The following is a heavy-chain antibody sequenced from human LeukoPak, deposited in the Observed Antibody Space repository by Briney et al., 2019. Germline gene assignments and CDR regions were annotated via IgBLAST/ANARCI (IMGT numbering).Heavy chain of an antibody. Sequence: GGSLRLSCAASGFTLSSCGMSWVRQAPGKGLEWVSSISSSSSYIYYADSVKGRFTISRDNAKNSLYLQMNSLRAEDTAVYYCARRDYGDYLNWFDPWGQGTLVTVSS. CDR2: ISSSSSYI. CDR3: ARRDYGDYLNWFDP. V-gene: IGHV3-21*01. CDR1: GFTLSSCG. J-gene: IGHJ5*02. D-gene: IGHD4-17*01.